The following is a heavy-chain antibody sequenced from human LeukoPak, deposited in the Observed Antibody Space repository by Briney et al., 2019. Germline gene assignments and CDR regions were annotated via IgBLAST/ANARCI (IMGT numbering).Heavy chain of an antibody. Sequence: SVKVSCKASGDTFSSYAISWVRQAPGQGLEWMGGIIPIFGTANYAQKFRGRVTITADKSTSTAYMELSSLRSEDTAVYYCARGRLVAGYYFDYWGQGTLVTVSS. D-gene: IGHD6-19*01. J-gene: IGHJ4*02. V-gene: IGHV1-69*06. CDR2: IIPIFGTA. CDR3: ARGRLVAGYYFDY. CDR1: GDTFSSYA.